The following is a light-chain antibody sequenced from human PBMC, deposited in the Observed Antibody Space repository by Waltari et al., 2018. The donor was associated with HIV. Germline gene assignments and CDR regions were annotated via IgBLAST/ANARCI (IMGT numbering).Light chain of an antibody. J-gene: IGLJ3*02. CDR1: STNVGRYSL. CDR2: DDS. CDR3: CSYGGDDTLV. Sequence: QSALTQPASVSGSLGQSITISCPGASTNVGRYSLVSWYQNRPGQAPTLIIYDDSKRPLGISSRFSGSKSGNTASLTISGLQSEDEADYYCCSYGGDDTLVFGGGTKVTAL. V-gene: IGLV2-23*01.